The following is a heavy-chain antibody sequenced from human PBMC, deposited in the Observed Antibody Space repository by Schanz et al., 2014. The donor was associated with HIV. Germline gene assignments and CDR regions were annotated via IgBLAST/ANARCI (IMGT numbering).Heavy chain of an antibody. V-gene: IGHV3-33*06. CDR2: IWYDGSNT. CDR1: GFTFSSYG. CDR3: AKPEYDSRGNSQSHFDS. Sequence: VQLLESGGGLEQPGGSLRLSCAASGFTFSSYGMHWVRQAPGKGLEWVAVIWYDGSNTYYGDSVKGRFTISRDNSKNTLYLQMTTLRTEDTAVYYCAKPEYDSRGNSQSHFDSWGQGTLVTVSS. J-gene: IGHJ4*02. D-gene: IGHD3-22*01.